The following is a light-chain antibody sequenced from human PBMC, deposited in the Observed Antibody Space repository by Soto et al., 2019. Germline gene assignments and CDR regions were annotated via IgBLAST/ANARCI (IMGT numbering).Light chain of an antibody. CDR1: QSVTSD. Sequence: EVVMTQSPATLSVSPGDRATLSCRASQSVTSDLAWYQHKPGQAPRLLIYGASTRATGIPARFSGSGSGTEFTLTISSLQSEEFAVYYCQQYNDWPTWTFGQGTKV. CDR2: GAS. CDR3: QQYNDWPTWT. J-gene: IGKJ1*01. V-gene: IGKV3-15*01.